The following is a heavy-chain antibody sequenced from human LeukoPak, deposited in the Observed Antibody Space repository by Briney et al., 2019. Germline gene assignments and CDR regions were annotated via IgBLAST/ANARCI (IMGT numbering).Heavy chain of an antibody. CDR3: ARGGIAAADTPHKNWFDP. J-gene: IGHJ5*02. D-gene: IGHD6-13*01. Sequence: GESLKISCKASGYSVTSYWISWVRQMPAKGLEWMGRVDPSDSYTNYSPSFQGHVTISADKSISTAYLQWSSLKASDTAMYYCARGGIAAADTPHKNWFDPWGQGTLVTVSS. CDR2: VDPSDSYT. V-gene: IGHV5-10-1*01. CDR1: GYSVTSYW.